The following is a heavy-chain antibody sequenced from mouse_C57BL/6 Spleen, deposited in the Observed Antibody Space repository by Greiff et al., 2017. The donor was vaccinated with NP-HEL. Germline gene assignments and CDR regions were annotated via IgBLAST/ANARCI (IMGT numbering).Heavy chain of an antibody. CDR1: GYTFTDYY. J-gene: IGHJ1*03. V-gene: IGHV1-26*01. CDR3: GRHGYYVRVDD. CDR2: INPNNGGT. Sequence: EFQLQQSGPELVKPGASVKISCKASGYTFTDYYMNWVKQSHGKSLEWIGDINPNNGGTSYNQKFKGKATLTVDKSSSTAYMELRSLTSEDSAVYYCGRHGYYVRVDDWGTGTTVTVSS. D-gene: IGHD2-3*01.